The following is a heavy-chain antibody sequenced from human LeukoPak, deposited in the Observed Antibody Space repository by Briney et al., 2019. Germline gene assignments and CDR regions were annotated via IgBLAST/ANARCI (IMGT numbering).Heavy chain of an antibody. D-gene: IGHD3-22*01. CDR3: ARGTYYYDSSGYYSFDY. CDR1: GFTFSSYA. CDR2: ISGSGGST. V-gene: IGHV3-23*01. Sequence: PGGSLRLSCAASGFTFSSYAMSWVRQAPGKGLEWVSAISGSGGSTYYADSVKGRFTISRDNSKDTLYLQMNSLRAEDTAVYYCARGTYYYDSSGYYSFDYWGQGALVTVSS. J-gene: IGHJ4*02.